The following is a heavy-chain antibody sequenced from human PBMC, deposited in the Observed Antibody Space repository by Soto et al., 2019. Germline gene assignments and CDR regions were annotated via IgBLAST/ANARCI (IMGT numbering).Heavy chain of an antibody. Sequence: ASVKVSCKASGYPFTSYDINWVRQATGQGLEWMGWMNPSSGNTGYTQKFQARVTMTRNTSVSTAYRELSSLRSDDTAVYYCARGPYFYGMDVWGQGTTVTVSS. CDR2: MNPSSGNT. J-gene: IGHJ6*02. V-gene: IGHV1-8*01. CDR3: ARGPYFYGMDV. CDR1: GYPFTSYD.